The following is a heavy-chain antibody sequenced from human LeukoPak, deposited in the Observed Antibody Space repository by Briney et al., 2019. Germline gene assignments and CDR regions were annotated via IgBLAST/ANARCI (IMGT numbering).Heavy chain of an antibody. Sequence: SETLSLTCTVSGVSISSYYWSWIRQPPGKGLEWIGYIYYSGSTAYNPSLKSRVTISIDTSKKQFSLELSSVTAADTAIYFCARRKRGSGGPFDYWGQGTLVTVSS. CDR3: ARRKRGSGGPFDY. J-gene: IGHJ4*02. CDR2: IYYSGST. V-gene: IGHV4-59*08. D-gene: IGHD6-19*01. CDR1: GVSISSYY.